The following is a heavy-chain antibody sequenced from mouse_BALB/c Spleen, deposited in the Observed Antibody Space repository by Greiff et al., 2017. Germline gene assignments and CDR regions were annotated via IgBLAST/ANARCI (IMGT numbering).Heavy chain of an antibody. D-gene: IGHD1-1*01. J-gene: IGHJ3*01. CDR1: GFTFSSFG. CDR3: ARDYGSSSSWCAY. V-gene: IGHV5-17*02. CDR2: ISSGSSTI. Sequence: EVQRVESGGGLVQPGGSRKLSCAASGFTFSSFGMHWVRQAPEKGLEWVAYISSGSSTIYYADTVKGRFTISRDNPKNTLFLQMTSLRSEDTAMYYCARDYGSSSSWCAYWGQGTLVTVSA.